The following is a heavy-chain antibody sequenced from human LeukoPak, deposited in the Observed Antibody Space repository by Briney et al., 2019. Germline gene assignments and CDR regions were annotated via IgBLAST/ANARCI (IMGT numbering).Heavy chain of an antibody. Sequence: PGGSLRLSCAASGFTFSSYSMYWARQAPGKGLEWVSFISSGSNYIYYIDSVKGRFTISRDNAKNSLYLQMNSLRVEDTAIYYCARVGCSGGTCYDYWGQGTLVTVSS. V-gene: IGHV3-21*01. D-gene: IGHD2-15*01. CDR2: ISSGSNYI. CDR3: ARVGCSGGTCYDY. J-gene: IGHJ4*02. CDR1: GFTFSSYS.